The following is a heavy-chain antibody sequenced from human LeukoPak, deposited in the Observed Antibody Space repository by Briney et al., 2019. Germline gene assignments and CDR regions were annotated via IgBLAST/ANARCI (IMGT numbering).Heavy chain of an antibody. V-gene: IGHV4-39*02. CDR2: IHYGENT. CDR1: GVSITRSSYY. J-gene: IGHJ4*02. D-gene: IGHD2-21*02. CDR3: ARNDAKMVTVDY. Sequence: SETLSLTCTVSGVSITRSSYYWGWIRQPPGKGPEWPGSIHYGENTYRSPSLKSRVTISMDTPKNHFSLSLSSVTAADTAVYYCARNDAKMVTVDYWGQGTLVTVSS.